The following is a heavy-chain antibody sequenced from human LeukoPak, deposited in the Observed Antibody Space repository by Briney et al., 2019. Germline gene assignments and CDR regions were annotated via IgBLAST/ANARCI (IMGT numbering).Heavy chain of an antibody. CDR1: GFTFSSYW. D-gene: IGHD3-10*01. CDR2: IKQDGSEK. J-gene: IGHJ4*02. CDR3: ARDGISFGSGSYLGY. V-gene: IGHV3-7*01. Sequence: PGESLRLSCAASGFTFSSYWMGWVRQAPGKGLEWVANIKQDGSEKYYVDSVKGRFTISRDNSKNTVNLQMNSLGTEDTAVYYCARDGISFGSGSYLGYWGQGTLVTVSS.